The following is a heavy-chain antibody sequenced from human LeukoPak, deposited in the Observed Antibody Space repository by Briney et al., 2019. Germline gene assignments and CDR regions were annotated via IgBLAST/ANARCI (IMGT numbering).Heavy chain of an antibody. J-gene: IGHJ5*02. D-gene: IGHD2-8*02. Sequence: ASVKVSCKASGYRFTGYYVQWVRQAPGQGLEWMGWMNPHSSGASYAQKFQGRVTMTRDSSINTAFMELRSLRSDDTAKYYCARSSTYWDPFDLWGQGTLVTVSS. V-gene: IGHV1-2*02. CDR3: ARSSTYWDPFDL. CDR2: MNPHSSGA. CDR1: GYRFTGYY.